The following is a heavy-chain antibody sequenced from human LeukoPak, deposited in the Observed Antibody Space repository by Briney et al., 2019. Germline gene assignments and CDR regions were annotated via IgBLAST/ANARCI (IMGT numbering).Heavy chain of an antibody. V-gene: IGHV4-30-4*08. D-gene: IGHD3-16*01. CDR1: GGSISSGDYY. CDR3: ARRGEFSEFDY. Sequence: SQTLSLTCTVSGGSISSGDYYWSWIRQPPGKGLEWIGYIYYSGSTYYNPSLKSRVTISIDTSKKQFSLKLSSVTAADTAVYYCARRGEFSEFDYWGQGTLVTVSS. J-gene: IGHJ4*02. CDR2: IYYSGST.